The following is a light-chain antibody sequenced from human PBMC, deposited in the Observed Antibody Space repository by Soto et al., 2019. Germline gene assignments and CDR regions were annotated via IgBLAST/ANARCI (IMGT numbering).Light chain of an antibody. J-gene: IGKJ5*01. CDR3: QQSNSTPST. Sequence: DIQMTQSPATLSVSVGDRVTITCRASQTISSWLAWYQQKPGQAPKLLIYAASSLQSGVPSRFSGSGSGTDFTLTISSLQPEDFATYYCQQSNSTPSTFGHGTRLEIK. CDR1: QTISSW. CDR2: AAS. V-gene: IGKV1-39*01.